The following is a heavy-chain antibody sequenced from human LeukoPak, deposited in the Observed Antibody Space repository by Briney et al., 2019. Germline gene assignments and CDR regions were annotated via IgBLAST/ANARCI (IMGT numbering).Heavy chain of an antibody. CDR1: GFTFSSYA. V-gene: IGHV3-23*01. Sequence: AGGYLRLSCAASGFTFSSYAMSWVRQAPGKGLEWVSAISGSGGSTYYADSVKGRFTISRDNSKNTPYLQMNSLRAEDTAVYYCAKDLVVVVAATPGGYYFDYWGQGTLVTVSS. CDR3: AKDLVVVVAATPGGYYFDY. J-gene: IGHJ4*02. CDR2: ISGSGGST. D-gene: IGHD2-15*01.